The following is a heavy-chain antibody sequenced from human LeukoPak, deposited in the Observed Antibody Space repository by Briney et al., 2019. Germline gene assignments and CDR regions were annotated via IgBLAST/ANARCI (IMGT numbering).Heavy chain of an antibody. V-gene: IGHV3-33*06. Sequence: GGSLRLSCAASGFTFSSYGMHWVRQAPGKGLEWVAVIYFDGSKKYYADSVKGRFTISRDNSENTLYLQMNSLRAEDTAVYYCAKGAGPNNDYMDVWGKGTTVTVSS. CDR2: IYFDGSKK. CDR3: AKGAGPNNDYMDV. J-gene: IGHJ6*03. CDR1: GFTFSSYG. D-gene: IGHD1-14*01.